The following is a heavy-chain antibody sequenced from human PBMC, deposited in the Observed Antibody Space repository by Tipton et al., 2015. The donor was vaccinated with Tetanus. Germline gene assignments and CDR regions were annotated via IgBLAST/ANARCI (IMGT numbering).Heavy chain of an antibody. V-gene: IGHV3-30*03. CDR3: ARVLGSKRIAARPGY. CDR1: GFTFSSYA. J-gene: IGHJ4*02. Sequence: SLRLSCAASGFTFSSYAMSWVRQAPGKGLEWVAVISYDGSNKYYADSVKGRFTISRDNSKNTLYLQMNSLRAEDTAVYYCARVLGSKRIAARPGYWGQGTLVTVSS. D-gene: IGHD6-6*01. CDR2: ISYDGSNK.